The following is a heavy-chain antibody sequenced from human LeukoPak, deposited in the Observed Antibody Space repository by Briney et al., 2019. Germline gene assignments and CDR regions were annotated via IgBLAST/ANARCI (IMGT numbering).Heavy chain of an antibody. CDR2: IKPDGSEK. CDR3: ARARGGGSGTYNYYAMDV. CDR1: GFTFSNYW. J-gene: IGHJ6*02. D-gene: IGHD3-10*01. V-gene: IGHV3-7*01. Sequence: GGSLRLSCAASGFTFSNYWMSWVRQPPWKGLEWVAHIKPDGSEKNYVDSVKGRFTLFRDDAKNSVYLQMNSLRVEDTAVYYCARARGGGSGTYNYYAMDVWGQGSTVTVSS.